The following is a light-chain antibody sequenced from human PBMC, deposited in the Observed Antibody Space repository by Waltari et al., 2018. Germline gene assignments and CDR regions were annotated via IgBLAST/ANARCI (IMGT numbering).Light chain of an antibody. J-gene: IGKJ2*01. Sequence: DIQMTQSPSSLSASVGDRVTITCRASQSISSYLNWYQQKPGKAPKLLIYAASSLQSEVPSRFSGSGSGTDFTITISSLQPEDFATYYCQQSYSTPRTFGQGTKLEIK. CDR2: AAS. V-gene: IGKV1-39*01. CDR3: QQSYSTPRT. CDR1: QSISSY.